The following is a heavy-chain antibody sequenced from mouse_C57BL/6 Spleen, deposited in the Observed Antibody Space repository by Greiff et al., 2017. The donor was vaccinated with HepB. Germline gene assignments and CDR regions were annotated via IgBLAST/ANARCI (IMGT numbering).Heavy chain of an antibody. CDR1: GYTFTSYW. D-gene: IGHD4-1*01. CDR2: IHPNSGST. V-gene: IGHV1-64*01. J-gene: IGHJ4*01. Sequence: QVQLQQPWAELVKPGASVKLSCKASGYTFTSYWMHWVKQRPGQGLEWIGMIHPNSGSTNYNEKFKSKATLTVDKSSSTAYMQLSSLTSEDSAVYYCARSWDEGAMDYWGQGTSVTVSS. CDR3: ARSWDEGAMDY.